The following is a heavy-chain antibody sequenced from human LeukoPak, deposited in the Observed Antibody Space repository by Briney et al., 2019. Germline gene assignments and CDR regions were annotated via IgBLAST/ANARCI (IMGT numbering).Heavy chain of an antibody. Sequence: ASVKVSCKASGYTFTGYYMHWVRQAPGQGLEWMGWINPNSGGTNYAQKFQGRVTMTRDTSISTAYMELSRLRSDDTAVYYCARDDPLAVAGNWFDPWGQGTLVTASS. CDR1: GYTFTGYY. CDR2: INPNSGGT. V-gene: IGHV1-2*02. J-gene: IGHJ5*02. CDR3: ARDDPLAVAGNWFDP. D-gene: IGHD6-19*01.